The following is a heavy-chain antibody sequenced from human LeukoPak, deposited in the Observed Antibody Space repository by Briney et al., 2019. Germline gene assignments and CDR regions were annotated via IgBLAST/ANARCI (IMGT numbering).Heavy chain of an antibody. Sequence: GGSLRLSCAASGFIFSSYEMDWVRQAPGKGPEWVSYISSSGSTIYYADSLKGRFTISRDNARKSLYLQMDSLRAEDTAVYYCARVGVTLVRGVIIAPFDLWGQGTLVTVSS. J-gene: IGHJ4*02. D-gene: IGHD3-10*01. CDR2: ISSSGSTI. CDR3: ARVGVTLVRGVIIAPFDL. V-gene: IGHV3-48*03. CDR1: GFIFSSYE.